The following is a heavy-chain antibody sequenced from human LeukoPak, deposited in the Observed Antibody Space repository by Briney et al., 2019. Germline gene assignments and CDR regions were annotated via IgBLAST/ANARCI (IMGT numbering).Heavy chain of an antibody. J-gene: IGHJ5*02. CDR1: GYTFTSYG. V-gene: IGHV1-18*01. CDR2: ISAYNGNT. Sequence: GASVKVSCKASGYTFTSYGISLVRQAPGQGLEWMGWISAYNGNTNYAQKLQGRVTMTTDTSTSTAYMELRSLRSDDTAVYYCTRLNCSGGSCYSNNWFDPWGQGTLVTVSS. CDR3: TRLNCSGGSCYSNNWFDP. D-gene: IGHD2-15*01.